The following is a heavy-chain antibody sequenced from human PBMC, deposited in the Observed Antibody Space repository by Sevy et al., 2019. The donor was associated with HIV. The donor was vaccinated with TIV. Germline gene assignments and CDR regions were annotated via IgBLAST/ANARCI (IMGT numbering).Heavy chain of an antibody. J-gene: IGHJ4*02. CDR2: FDPEDAKT. CDR1: GYTLTQLS. D-gene: IGHD3-22*01. CDR3: ATTKDYYESSGDPFDY. Sequence: ASVKVSCKVSGYTLTQLSMHWVRLTPGKGLEWMASFDPEDAKTVYSQKFQGRLSMTEDTSTQTAYMELSSLRSDDTAVYYCATTKDYYESSGDPFDYWGQGTLVTVSS. V-gene: IGHV1-24*01.